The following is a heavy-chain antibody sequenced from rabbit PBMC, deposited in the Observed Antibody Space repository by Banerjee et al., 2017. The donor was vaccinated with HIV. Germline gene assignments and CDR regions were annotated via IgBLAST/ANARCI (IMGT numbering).Heavy chain of an antibody. J-gene: IGHJ4*01. CDR3: ARGGSMWSNPFKL. D-gene: IGHD4-2*01. CDR2: IYTSSGTT. Sequence: QEQLVESGGGLVTPGGSLTLTCKASGFTLSSYWMWWVRQAPGKGLEWIGCIYTSSGTTWYASWVNGRFTISKTSSTTVTLQMTSLTAADTATYFCARGGSMWSNPFKLWGPGTLVTVS. CDR1: GFTLSSYW. V-gene: IGHV1S45*01.